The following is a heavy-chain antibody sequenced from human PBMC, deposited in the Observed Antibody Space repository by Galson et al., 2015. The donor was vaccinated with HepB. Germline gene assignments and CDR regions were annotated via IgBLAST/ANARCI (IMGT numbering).Heavy chain of an antibody. D-gene: IGHD1-26*01. CDR1: GFTFSSYS. Sequence: SLRLSCAASGFTFSSYSMTWVRQAPGKGLEWVSSISSSSSYIYYADSVKGRFTISRDNARNSLYLQMNSLRAEDTAVYYCAREPGRSWFDPWGQGTLVTVSS. CDR3: AREPGRSWFDP. CDR2: ISSSSSYI. J-gene: IGHJ5*02. V-gene: IGHV3-21*01.